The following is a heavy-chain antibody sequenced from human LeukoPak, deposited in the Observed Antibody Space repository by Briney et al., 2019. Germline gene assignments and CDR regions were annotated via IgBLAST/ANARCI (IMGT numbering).Heavy chain of an antibody. CDR1: GFTFSSYG. CDR2: IWYDGSNK. CDR3: ARDWGAAAGTFDY. J-gene: IGHJ4*02. Sequence: GGSLRLSCAASGFTFSSYGMHWVRQAPGKGLEWVVVIWYDGSNKYYADSVKGRFTISRDNSKNTLYLQVNSLRAEDTAVYYCARDWGAAAGTFDYWGQGTLVTVSS. D-gene: IGHD6-13*01. V-gene: IGHV3-33*08.